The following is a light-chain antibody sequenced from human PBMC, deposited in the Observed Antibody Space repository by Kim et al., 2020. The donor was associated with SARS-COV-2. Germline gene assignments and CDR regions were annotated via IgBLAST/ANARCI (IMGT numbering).Light chain of an antibody. CDR2: YDS. Sequence: SYELTQPPSVSAAPGETARIACGAINIGSRSVHWYQQRPGQAPVLVINYDSDRPSGIPERFSGPNSGNTATLTISRVEAGDEADYYCQVWDSISGVVFGGGTQLTVL. CDR3: QVWDSISGVV. J-gene: IGLJ2*01. V-gene: IGLV3-21*04. CDR1: NIGSRS.